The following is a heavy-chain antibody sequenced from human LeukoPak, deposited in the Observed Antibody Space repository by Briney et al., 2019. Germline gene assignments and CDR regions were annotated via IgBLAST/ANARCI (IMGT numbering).Heavy chain of an antibody. J-gene: IGHJ5*02. CDR3: ARLEQTTWFDP. CDR2: IYYTGST. D-gene: IGHD1/OR15-1a*01. V-gene: IGHV4-31*03. Sequence: SQTLSLTCTVSGGSVINGTYYWSWIRQHPGKGLECLGYIYYTGSTYYNPSLKSRVTMSVDTSKNQFSLTLSSMTAADTAVYYCARLEQTTWFDPWGQGTLVTVSS. CDR1: GGSVINGTYY.